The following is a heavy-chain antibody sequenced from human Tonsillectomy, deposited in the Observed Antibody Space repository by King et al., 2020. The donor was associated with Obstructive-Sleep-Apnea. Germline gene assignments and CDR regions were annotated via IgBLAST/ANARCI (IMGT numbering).Heavy chain of an antibody. J-gene: IGHJ4*02. D-gene: IGHD5-18*01. V-gene: IGHV1-18*01. CDR2: ISTNNGNT. CDR1: GYDFTSYG. CDR3: VREVKGYRYGVNDY. Sequence: VQLVQSGADVKKPGASVKVSCKASGYDFTSYGITWVRQAPGQGLEWMGWISTNNGNTNYAPKIQGRVTLTTDTFTSTAYMEVGRLRSDDTAIYYCVREVKGYRYGVNDYGGQGTLVTAPS.